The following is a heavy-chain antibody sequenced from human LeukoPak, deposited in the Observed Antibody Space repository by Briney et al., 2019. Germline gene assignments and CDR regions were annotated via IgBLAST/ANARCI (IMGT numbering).Heavy chain of an antibody. CDR2: ISGSGGST. D-gene: IGHD3-22*01. Sequence: GGSLRLSCAAAGFTFSSYAMSWARQAPGKGLEWVSAISGSGGSTYFADSVKGRFTISRDNAKNSLYLQMNSLRAEDTAVYYCARSAPHKYYYDSSGYYPNWGQGTLVTVSS. V-gene: IGHV3-23*01. J-gene: IGHJ4*02. CDR3: ARSAPHKYYYDSSGYYPN. CDR1: GFTFSSYA.